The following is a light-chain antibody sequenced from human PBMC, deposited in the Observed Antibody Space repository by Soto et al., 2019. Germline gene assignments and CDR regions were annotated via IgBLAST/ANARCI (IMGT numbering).Light chain of an antibody. CDR1: QTISSW. J-gene: IGKJ1*01. Sequence: DIQMTQSPSTLSGSVGDRVTITCRASQTISSWLAWYQQKPGKAPKLLIYKASTLNSGVPSRFSGSRSGTEFTLSISSLQPDDFATYYCQHYNSYSEAFGQGTKVDIK. CDR3: QHYNSYSEA. CDR2: KAS. V-gene: IGKV1-5*03.